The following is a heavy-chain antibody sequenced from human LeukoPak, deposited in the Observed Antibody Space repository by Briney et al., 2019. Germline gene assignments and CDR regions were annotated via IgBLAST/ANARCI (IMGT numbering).Heavy chain of an antibody. Sequence: PGGSLRLSCTASGFTFGDYAMSWFRQAPGKGLEWVGFIRSKAYGGTTEYAASVKGRFTISRDDSKSIAYLQMNSLKTEDTAVYYCTRWVLTPGYCSGGSYYSGSNFDYWGQGTLVTVSS. CDR2: IRSKAYGGTT. J-gene: IGHJ4*02. D-gene: IGHD2-15*01. V-gene: IGHV3-49*03. CDR3: TRWVLTPGYCSGGSYYSGSNFDY. CDR1: GFTFGDYA.